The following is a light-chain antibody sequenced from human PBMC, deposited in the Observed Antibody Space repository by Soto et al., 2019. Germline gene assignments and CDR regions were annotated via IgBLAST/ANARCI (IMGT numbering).Light chain of an antibody. V-gene: IGKV1-6*01. CDR1: QGIRDN. CDR2: AAS. J-gene: IGKJ3*01. Sequence: AIQMTQSPSSLSASVGDRVTLTCRASQGIRDNLGWYQQKPGRAPKLLIYAASSLEGGVPSRFSGSGSGTDFTLTISSLQPEDFATYYCLQDYSYPFTFGPGTKVDIK. CDR3: LQDYSYPFT.